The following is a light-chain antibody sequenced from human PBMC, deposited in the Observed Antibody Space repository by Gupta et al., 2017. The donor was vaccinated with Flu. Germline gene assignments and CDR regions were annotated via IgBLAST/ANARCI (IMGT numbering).Light chain of an antibody. CDR1: QTISSSY. V-gene: IGKV3-20*01. J-gene: IGKJ2*03. Sequence: EIVLMHTPGPLSLSPGERATLSGRASQTISSSYLAWYQQKPGQAPRLLIYGASNRATGIPDRFSGSRSGTDFTLTISRVEPGDFAVYYCQQYGTSPYSFGQGSKLEIK. CDR2: GAS. CDR3: QQYGTSPYS.